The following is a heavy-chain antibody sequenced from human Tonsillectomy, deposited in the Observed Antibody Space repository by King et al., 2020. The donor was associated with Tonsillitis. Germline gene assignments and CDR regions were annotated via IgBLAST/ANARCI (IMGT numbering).Heavy chain of an antibody. CDR2: ISYSGSA. CDR1: GGSISSGGYY. Sequence: VQLQQSGPGLVKPSQTLALTCTVSGGSISSGGYYWSWIRQHPGKGLEWIGYISYSGSAYFNPSLKSRVTISLDTSNNQFSLKLNSVTAADTAVYYCASTTPPYYYYYRDVWGKGTTVTVSS. V-gene: IGHV4-31*03. CDR3: ASTTPPYYYYYRDV. D-gene: IGHD1-1*01. J-gene: IGHJ6*03.